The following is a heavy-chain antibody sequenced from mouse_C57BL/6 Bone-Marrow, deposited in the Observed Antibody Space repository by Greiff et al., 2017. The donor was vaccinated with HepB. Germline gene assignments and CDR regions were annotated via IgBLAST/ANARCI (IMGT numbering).Heavy chain of an antibody. J-gene: IGHJ2*01. CDR3: TATVFDY. CDR2: INPENGDN. V-gene: IGHV14-4*01. D-gene: IGHD1-1*01. Sequence: EVQLQQSGPELVKPGASVTLSCTASGFNIKDDYMHWVKQRPEKGLELIGRINPENGDNKYASKFKGKATITADTSSNTAYLQLSSLTAEDTAVYYCTATVFDYWGQGTTLTVSS. CDR1: GFNIKDDY.